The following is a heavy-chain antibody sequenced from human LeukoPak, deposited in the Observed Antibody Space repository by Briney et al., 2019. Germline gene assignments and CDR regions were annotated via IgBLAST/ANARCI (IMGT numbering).Heavy chain of an antibody. V-gene: IGHV3-49*04. J-gene: IGHJ5*02. Sequence: GRSLRLSCTASGFTFGDYAMSWVRQAPGKGLEWVGFIRSKAYGGTTEYAASVKGRFTISRDDSKSIAYLQMNSLKTEDTAVYYCTRDPVYDFWSGYSNWSDPWGQGTLVTVSS. CDR2: IRSKAYGGTT. D-gene: IGHD3-3*01. CDR1: GFTFGDYA. CDR3: TRDPVYDFWSGYSNWSDP.